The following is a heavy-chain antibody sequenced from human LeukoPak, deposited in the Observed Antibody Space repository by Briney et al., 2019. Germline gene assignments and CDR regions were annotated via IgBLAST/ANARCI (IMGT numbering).Heavy chain of an antibody. CDR3: TRDQYSYNWFDP. V-gene: IGHV3-49*04. D-gene: IGHD4-11*01. J-gene: IGHJ5*02. CDR2: IRNKAHGGTT. CDR1: GFPFGDSA. Sequence: GGSLRLSCTASGFPFGDSAMHWVRQAPGKGLEWVGFIRNKAHGGTTEYAASVKGRFTISRDDSKTISYLQMNSLESDDTAVYYCTRDQYSYNWFDPWGQGTLVTVSS.